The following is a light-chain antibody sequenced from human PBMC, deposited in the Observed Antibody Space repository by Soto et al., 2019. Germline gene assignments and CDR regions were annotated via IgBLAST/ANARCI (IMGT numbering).Light chain of an antibody. V-gene: IGKV1D-16*01. Sequence: DIPLTQSPSSLSASVGNRVTITCRASQGISTFLAWYQQKPGKAPKSLIKTASTLQGGVPPRFSGSGSEPDFTLTISSLQPEDFVTYYCQQYSSYPRTFGQGTRLEVK. CDR1: QGISTF. CDR2: TAS. J-gene: IGKJ5*01. CDR3: QQYSSYPRT.